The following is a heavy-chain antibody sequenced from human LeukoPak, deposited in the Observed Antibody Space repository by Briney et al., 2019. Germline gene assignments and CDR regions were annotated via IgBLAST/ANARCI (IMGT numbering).Heavy chain of an antibody. CDR2: IYHSGST. D-gene: IGHD3-3*01. V-gene: IGHV4-38-2*02. Sequence: SETLSLTCTVSGYSISSGYYWGWIRQPPGKGLEWIGSIYHSGSTYYNPSLKSRLTISVDTSKNQFSLKLSSVTAADTAVYYCASLRERSYYARGFDYWGQGTLVTVSS. CDR3: ASLRERSYYARGFDY. J-gene: IGHJ4*02. CDR1: GYSISSGYY.